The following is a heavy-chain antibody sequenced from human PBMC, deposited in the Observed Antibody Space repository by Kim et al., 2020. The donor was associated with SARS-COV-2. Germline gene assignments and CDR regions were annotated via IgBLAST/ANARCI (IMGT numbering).Heavy chain of an antibody. CDR2: INHSGST. CDR1: GGSFSVYY. CDR3: ARGSSLLWFREKRFDP. D-gene: IGHD3-10*01. J-gene: IGHJ5*02. Sequence: SETLSLTCAVYGGSFSVYYWSWIRQPPGKGLEWIGEINHSGSTNYNPSLKSRVTISVDTSKNQFSLKLSSVTAADTAVYYCARGSSLLWFREKRFDPWG. V-gene: IGHV4-34*01.